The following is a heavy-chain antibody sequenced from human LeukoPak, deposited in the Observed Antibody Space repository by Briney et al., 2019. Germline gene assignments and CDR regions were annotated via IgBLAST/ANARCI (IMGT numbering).Heavy chain of an antibody. CDR3: ATAGNYRFDY. V-gene: IGHV3-7*01. D-gene: IGHD1-7*01. Sequence: GGSLRLSCAASGFTFSNSWMSWVRQAPGKGLEWVATIKPDGSAQYYVDSVKGRFTISRDNANNTLYLQMNSLRAEDTAVYYCATAGNYRFDYWGQGTLVTVSS. J-gene: IGHJ4*02. CDR1: GFTFSNSW. CDR2: IKPDGSAQ.